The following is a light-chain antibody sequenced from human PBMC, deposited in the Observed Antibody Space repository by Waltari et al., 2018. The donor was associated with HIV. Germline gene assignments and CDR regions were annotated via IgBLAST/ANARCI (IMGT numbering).Light chain of an antibody. Sequence: QLVLTQSPSASASLGASVKLTCTLSSGHSSYAIAWHQQQPEKGPRYLMKLNSDGSHSKGDGIPARFSGSSSGAGRYLTISSLQSEDEADYYCQTWGTGIRVFGGGTKLTVL. J-gene: IGLJ3*02. CDR2: LNSDGSH. CDR3: QTWGTGIRV. CDR1: SGHSSYA. V-gene: IGLV4-69*01.